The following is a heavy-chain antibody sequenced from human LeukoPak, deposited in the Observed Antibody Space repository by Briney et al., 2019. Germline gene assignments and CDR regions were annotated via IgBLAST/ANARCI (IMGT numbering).Heavy chain of an antibody. V-gene: IGHV1-2*02. CDR2: INPNSGGT. Sequence: ASVKVSCKASGYTFTSYYMHWVRQAPGQGLEWMGWINPNSGGTNYAQKFQGRVTMTRDTSISTAYMELSRLRSDDTAVYYCARVMRGPAEPLDAFDIWGQGTMVTVSS. CDR1: GYTFTSYY. J-gene: IGHJ3*02. CDR3: ARVMRGPAEPLDAFDI. D-gene: IGHD1-26*01.